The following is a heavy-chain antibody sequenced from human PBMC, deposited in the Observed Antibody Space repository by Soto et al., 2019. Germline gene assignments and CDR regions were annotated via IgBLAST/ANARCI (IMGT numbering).Heavy chain of an antibody. CDR2: IYNGGST. CDR1: GGSISHVYYY. CDR3: ATGPSGDKVDS. V-gene: IGHV4-30-4*01. J-gene: IGHJ4*02. D-gene: IGHD7-27*01. Sequence: QVQLQESGPGLLKPSQTLSLTCAVSGGSISHVYYYWSWIRQLPDKGLEWIGHIYNGGSTYNNPSLTSRVPISVDPPRNQFSLQLTSVSAADTAVYYCATGPSGDKVDSWGQGILVTVSS.